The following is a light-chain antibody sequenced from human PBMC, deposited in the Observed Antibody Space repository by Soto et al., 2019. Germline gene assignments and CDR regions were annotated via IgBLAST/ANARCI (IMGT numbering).Light chain of an antibody. J-gene: IGKJ4*01. CDR1: QSVSTNS. CDR3: HQYGSSPIT. Sequence: EIVLTQSPGTLSLSPGEGATLSCRASQSVSTNSFAWYQQKPGQAPRLLIYGASSRATGIPDRFSVSGSGTDFTLTISRLEPEDFAVYYCHQYGSSPITFGGGTMVETK. V-gene: IGKV3-20*01. CDR2: GAS.